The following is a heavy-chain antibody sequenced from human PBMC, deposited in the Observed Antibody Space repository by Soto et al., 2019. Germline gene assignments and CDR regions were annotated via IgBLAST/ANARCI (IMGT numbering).Heavy chain of an antibody. CDR1: GFTFINYG. Sequence: QVQLVESGGGVVQPGRSLRLSCAASGFTFINYGFHWVRQAPGKGLEWVAVIWFDGSRKYYVDSVKGRFTISRDSSKNTLYLQMDSLRADATAVYYCARDIGVTDYRLDYWGQGTLVIVSS. D-gene: IGHD2-21*02. J-gene: IGHJ4*02. V-gene: IGHV3-33*01. CDR3: ARDIGVTDYRLDY. CDR2: IWFDGSRK.